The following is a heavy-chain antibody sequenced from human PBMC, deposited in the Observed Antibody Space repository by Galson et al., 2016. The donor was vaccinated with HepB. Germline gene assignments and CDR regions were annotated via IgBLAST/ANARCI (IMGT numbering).Heavy chain of an antibody. CDR3: AKSQALAAAGRVGTFDY. CDR2: INNDGSNT. CDR1: GFTFSSYW. J-gene: IGHJ4*02. D-gene: IGHD6-13*01. V-gene: IGHV3-74*03. Sequence: SLRLSCAASGFTFSSYWMNWVRQAPGKGLVWVSRINNDGSNTTYADSVKGRFTVSRDNAKNTLYLQMNSLRAGDAAVYYCAKSQALAAAGRVGTFDYWGQGTLVTVSS.